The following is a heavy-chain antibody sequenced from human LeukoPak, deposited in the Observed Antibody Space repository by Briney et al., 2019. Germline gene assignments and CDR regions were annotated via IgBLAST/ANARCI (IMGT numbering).Heavy chain of an antibody. J-gene: IGHJ4*02. D-gene: IGHD3-10*01. CDR1: GYTFTSYG. CDR3: ARASMVRGVSDRPTWAPPLADY. CDR2: ISTYNGNT. V-gene: IGHV1-18*01. Sequence: ASVKVSCKASGYTFTSYGISWVRQAPGQGLEWMGWISTYNGNTNYAQKLQGRVTMTTDTSTSTAYMELRSLRSDDTAVYYCARASMVRGVSDRPTWAPPLADYWGQGTLVTVSS.